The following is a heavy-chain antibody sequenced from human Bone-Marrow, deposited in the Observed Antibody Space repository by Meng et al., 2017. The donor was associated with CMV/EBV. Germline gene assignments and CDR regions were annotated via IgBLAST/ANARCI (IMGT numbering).Heavy chain of an antibody. CDR1: GFTVSSNY. J-gene: IGHJ6*02. CDR3: ARSIAAAGTRSRNYYYYGMDG. V-gene: IGHV3-66*02. D-gene: IGHD6-13*01. CDR2: IYSGGST. Sequence: GGSLRLSCAASGFTVSSNYMSWVRQAPGKGLEWVSVIYSGGSTYYADSVKGRFTISRDNSKNTLYLQMNSLRAEDTAVYYCARSIAAAGTRSRNYYYYGMDGWGQGTTVTVAS.